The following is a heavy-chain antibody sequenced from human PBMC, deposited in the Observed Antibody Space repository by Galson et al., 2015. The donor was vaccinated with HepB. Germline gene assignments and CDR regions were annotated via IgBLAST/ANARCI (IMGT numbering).Heavy chain of an antibody. Sequence: SLRLSCAAPGFTVSSNYMSWVRQAPGKGLEWVSVIYSGGSTYYADSVKGRFTISRDNSKNTLYLQMNSLRAEDTAVYYCARDAGGYGSGSYYYYYGMDVWGQGTTVTVSS. J-gene: IGHJ6*02. D-gene: IGHD3-10*01. CDR1: GFTVSSNY. CDR2: IYSGGST. CDR3: ARDAGGYGSGSYYYYYGMDV. V-gene: IGHV3-53*01.